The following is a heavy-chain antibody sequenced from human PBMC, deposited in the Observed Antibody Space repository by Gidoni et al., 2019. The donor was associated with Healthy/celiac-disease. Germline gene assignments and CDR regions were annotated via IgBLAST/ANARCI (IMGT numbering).Heavy chain of an antibody. CDR3: AWGGSLLDY. V-gene: IGHV2-5*02. Sequence: QITSKVSGPTPVKPTQTITLTCTFSGFSLSTSGAGVGWIRQPPGKALEWLALIYWDDAKRYSPSLKSRLTNTKDTSKNQVVLTMTNMDPVDTATYYCAWGGSLLDYWGQGTLVTVSS. J-gene: IGHJ4*02. D-gene: IGHD2-15*01. CDR2: IYWDDAK. CDR1: GFSLSTSGAG.